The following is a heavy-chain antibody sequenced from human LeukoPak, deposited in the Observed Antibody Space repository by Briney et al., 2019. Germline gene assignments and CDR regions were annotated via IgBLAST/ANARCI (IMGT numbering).Heavy chain of an antibody. V-gene: IGHV3-9*01. CDR2: ISWNSGSI. J-gene: IGHJ5*02. CDR1: GFTFSENW. Sequence: GGSLRLSCVASGFTFSENWMHWVRQAPGKGLEWVSGISWNSGSIGYADSVKGRFTISRDNAKNSLYLQMNSLRAEDTALYYCAKDMDSSSSGWFDPWGQGTLVTVSS. CDR3: AKDMDSSSSGWFDP. D-gene: IGHD6-13*01.